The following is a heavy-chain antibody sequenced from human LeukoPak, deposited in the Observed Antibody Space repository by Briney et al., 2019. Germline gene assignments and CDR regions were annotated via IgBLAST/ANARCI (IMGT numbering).Heavy chain of an antibody. CDR1: GFTVSSNY. J-gene: IGHJ4*02. Sequence: GGSLRLSCAASGFTVSSNYMSWVRQAPGKGLEWVSAISGSGGSTYYADSVKGRFTISRDNSKNTLYLQMNSLRAEDTAVYYCAKRRGYYDSSGASDYWGQGTLVTVSS. D-gene: IGHD3-22*01. CDR3: AKRRGYYDSSGASDY. V-gene: IGHV3-23*01. CDR2: ISGSGGST.